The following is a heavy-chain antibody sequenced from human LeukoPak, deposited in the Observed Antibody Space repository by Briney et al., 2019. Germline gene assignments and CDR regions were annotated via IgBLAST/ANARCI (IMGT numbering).Heavy chain of an antibody. CDR3: ATSPDGGTVPPYMDV. D-gene: IGHD4-23*01. V-gene: IGHV1-24*01. CDR2: FDPEDGEA. J-gene: IGHJ6*03. CDR1: GYTLTELS. Sequence: ASVKVSCKVSGYTLTELSMHWVRQAPGKGLEWMGGFDPEDGEAIYAQKFQGRVTMTEDTSTDTAYMELSSLRSEDTAVYYCATSPDGGTVPPYMDVWGKGTTVTVSS.